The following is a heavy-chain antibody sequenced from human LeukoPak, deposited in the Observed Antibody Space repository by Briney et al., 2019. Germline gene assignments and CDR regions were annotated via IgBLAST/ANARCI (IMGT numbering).Heavy chain of an antibody. CDR1: GCTFTGYC. D-gene: IGHD6-19*01. V-gene: IGHV1-2*02. J-gene: IGHJ4*02. Sequence: ASVKVSCKASGCTFTGYCMHWVRQAPGQGLEWMGWINPNSGGTNYAQKFQGRVTMTRDTSINTAYMELSRLRSDDTAVYYCARFIAMDGDFDNWGQGTLVTVSS. CDR3: ARFIAMDGDFDN. CDR2: INPNSGGT.